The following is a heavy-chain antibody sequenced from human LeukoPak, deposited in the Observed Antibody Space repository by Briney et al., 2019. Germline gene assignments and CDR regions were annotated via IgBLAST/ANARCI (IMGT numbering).Heavy chain of an antibody. J-gene: IGHJ4*02. CDR1: GFTFTSYN. CDR3: AKDKVWELPNYFDY. CDR2: ITSSSSYI. D-gene: IGHD1-26*01. V-gene: IGHV3-21*04. Sequence: GGSLRLSCAASGFTFTSYNMNWVRQAPGKGLEWVSSITSSSSYIYYADSVKGRFTISRDNAKNTLYLQMNSLRAEDTAVYYCAKDKVWELPNYFDYWGQGTLVTVSS.